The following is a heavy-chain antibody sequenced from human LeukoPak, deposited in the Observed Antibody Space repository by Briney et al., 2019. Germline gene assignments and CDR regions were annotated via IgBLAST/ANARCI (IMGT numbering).Heavy chain of an antibody. CDR1: GGSISSYY. V-gene: IGHV4-59*01. Sequence: SETLSLTCTVSGGSISSYYWSWIRQPPGKGLEWIGYIYYSGSTNYNPSLKSRVTISVDTSKNQFSLKLSSVTAADTAVYYCARDGAGYNQFDIWGRGTMVTVSS. CDR2: IYYSGST. CDR3: ARDGAGYNQFDI. D-gene: IGHD5-24*01. J-gene: IGHJ3*02.